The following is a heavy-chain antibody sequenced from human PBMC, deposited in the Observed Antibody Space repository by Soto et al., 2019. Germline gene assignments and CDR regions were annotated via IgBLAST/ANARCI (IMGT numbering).Heavy chain of an antibody. D-gene: IGHD2-21*02. Sequence: EVQLVESGGGLVKPGGSLRLSCAASGFTFSNVWMTWVRQAPGKGLEWVGRIKSKTDGGTTDYAAHVKGRFTISRDDSKNTLSLQMNSLKIEDTAVYYCTTTADGGMDVWGQGPTVTVSS. CDR2: IKSKTDGGTT. CDR1: GFTFSNVW. V-gene: IGHV3-15*01. CDR3: TTTADGGMDV. J-gene: IGHJ6*02.